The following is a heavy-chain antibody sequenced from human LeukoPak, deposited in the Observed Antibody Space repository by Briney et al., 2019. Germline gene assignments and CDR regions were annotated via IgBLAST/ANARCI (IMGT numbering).Heavy chain of an antibody. Sequence: GGSLRLSCAASGFTFSSYDMNWVRQAPGKGLEWVSYISPSSTRIDYAASVRGRFTISRDNSKNTLYLQMNSLRVEDTAVYYCGRDLIGTAASWDCWGQGTLVTVSS. CDR1: GFTFSSYD. D-gene: IGHD6-25*01. V-gene: IGHV3-48*01. CDR3: GRDLIGTAASWDC. CDR2: ISPSSTRI. J-gene: IGHJ4*02.